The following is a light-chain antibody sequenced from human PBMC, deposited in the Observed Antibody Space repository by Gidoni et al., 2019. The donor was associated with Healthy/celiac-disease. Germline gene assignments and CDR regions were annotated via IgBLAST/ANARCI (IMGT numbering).Light chain of an antibody. CDR1: QSVSSSY. CDR3: QQYGSSPRT. Sequence: EMVLTQSPGTLSSSPGERATLSCRARQSVSSSYLAWYQQKPGQAPRLLIYGASSRATGIPDRFSGSGSGTDFTLTISRLEPEDFAVYYCQQYGSSPRTFGQGTKLEIK. V-gene: IGKV3-20*01. J-gene: IGKJ2*01. CDR2: GAS.